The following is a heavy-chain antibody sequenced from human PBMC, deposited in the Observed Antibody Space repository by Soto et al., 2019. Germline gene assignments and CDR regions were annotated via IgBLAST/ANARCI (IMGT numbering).Heavy chain of an antibody. CDR2: INPSGGST. V-gene: IGHV1-46*01. CDR3: ARSINSAAAGYGMDV. Sequence: ASVKVSCKASGHTFTSYYMHWVRQAPGQGLEWMGIINPSGGSTSYAQKFQGRVTMTRDTSTSTVYMELSSLRSEDTAVYYCARSINSAAAGYGMDVWGQGTTVTVSS. J-gene: IGHJ6*02. D-gene: IGHD6-13*01. CDR1: GHTFTSYY.